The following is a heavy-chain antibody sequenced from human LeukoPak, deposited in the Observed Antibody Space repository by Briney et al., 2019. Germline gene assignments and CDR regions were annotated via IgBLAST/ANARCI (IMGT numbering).Heavy chain of an antibody. CDR2: IYHSGST. D-gene: IGHD6-13*01. V-gene: IGHV4-38-2*02. CDR1: GYSISSGYY. Sequence: PSETLSLTCTVSGYSISSGYYWGWIRQPPGKGLEWIGSIYHSGSTYYNPSLKSRVTISVDTSKNQFSLKLSSVTAADTAVYYCARRSPYSSSWYEAFDIWGQGTMVTVSS. J-gene: IGHJ3*02. CDR3: ARRSPYSSSWYEAFDI.